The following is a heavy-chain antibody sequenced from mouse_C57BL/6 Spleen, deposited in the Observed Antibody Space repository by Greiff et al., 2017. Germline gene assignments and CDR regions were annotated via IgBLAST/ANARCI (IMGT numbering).Heavy chain of an antibody. CDR3: ARDTPLYGNPLAY. CDR1: GYTFTSYW. J-gene: IGHJ3*01. Sequence: VKLQQPGAELVKPGASVKMSCKASGYTFTSYWITWVKQRPGQGLEWIGDIYPGSGSTNYNEKFKSKATLTVDTSSSTAYMQLSSLTTEDSAVYYCARDTPLYGNPLAYWGQGTLVTVSA. D-gene: IGHD2-1*01. CDR2: IYPGSGST. V-gene: IGHV1-55*01.